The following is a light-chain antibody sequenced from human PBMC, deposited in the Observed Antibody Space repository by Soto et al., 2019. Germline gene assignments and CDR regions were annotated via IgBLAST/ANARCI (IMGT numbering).Light chain of an antibody. CDR3: CSYAGSYTHYV. Sequence: QSVLTQPRSVSGSPGQSITISCTGTSSDVGGYNYVSWYRQHPGKAPKLMIYDVSKRPSGVPDSCSGSKSGNTASLTISGLQAEDEADYYCCSYAGSYTHYVFGTGTKVTVL. J-gene: IGLJ1*01. CDR2: DVS. V-gene: IGLV2-11*01. CDR1: SSDVGGYNY.